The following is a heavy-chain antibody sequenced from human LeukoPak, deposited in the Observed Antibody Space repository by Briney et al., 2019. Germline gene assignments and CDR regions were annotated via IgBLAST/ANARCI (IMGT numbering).Heavy chain of an antibody. D-gene: IGHD4-11*01. Sequence: ASVKVSCKASGYTFTSYYIHWLRQAPGQGLEWMGIINPIGGTTDYAQKFQGRVTMTRDTSTSTVYMELSSLRSEDTAVYYCARQQGLQNLNFDYWGQGTLVTVSS. CDR1: GYTFTSYY. CDR3: ARQQGLQNLNFDY. V-gene: IGHV1-46*01. CDR2: INPIGGTT. J-gene: IGHJ4*02.